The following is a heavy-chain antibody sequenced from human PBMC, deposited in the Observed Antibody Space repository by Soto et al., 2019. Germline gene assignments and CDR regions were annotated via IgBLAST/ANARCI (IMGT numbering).Heavy chain of an antibody. J-gene: IGHJ4*02. CDR3: ARQSEDLTSNFDY. CDR2: ISSTTNYI. CDR1: GFTFTRYS. V-gene: IGHV3-21*06. Sequence: PGGSLRLSCAASGFTFTRYSINWVRQAPGKGLEWVSSISSTTNYIYYGDSMKGRFTISRDNAKNSLYLEMNSLRAEDTAVYYCARQSEDLTSNFDYLGQGTLVPVSS.